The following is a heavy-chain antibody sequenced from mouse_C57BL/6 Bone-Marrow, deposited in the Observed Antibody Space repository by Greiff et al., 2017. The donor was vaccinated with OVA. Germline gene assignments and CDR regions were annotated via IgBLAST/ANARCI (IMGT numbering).Heavy chain of an antibody. CDR3: ARPTVVAHWYFDV. CDR2: IYPRSGNT. J-gene: IGHJ1*03. D-gene: IGHD1-1*01. V-gene: IGHV1-81*01. Sequence: QVQLKQSGAELARPGASVKLSCKASGYTFTSYGISWVKQRTGQGLEWIGEIYPRSGNTYYNEKFKGKATLTADKSSSTAYMELRSLTSEDSAVYFCARPTVVAHWYFDVWGTGTTVTVSS. CDR1: GYTFTSYG.